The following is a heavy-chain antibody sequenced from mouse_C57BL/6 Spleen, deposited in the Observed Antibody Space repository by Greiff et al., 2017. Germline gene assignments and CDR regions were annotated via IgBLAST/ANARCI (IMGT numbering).Heavy chain of an antibody. D-gene: IGHD1-1*01. CDR2: ILPGSGST. V-gene: IGHV1-9*01. CDR3: ARSRAYYGSSPWYFDV. Sequence: VQLQQSGAELMKPGASVKLSCKATGYTFTGYWIEWVKQRPGHGLEWIGEILPGSGSTNYNEKFKGKATFTADTSSNTAYMQLSSLTTEDSAIYYFARSRAYYGSSPWYFDVWGTGTTVTVSS. CDR1: GYTFTGYW. J-gene: IGHJ1*03.